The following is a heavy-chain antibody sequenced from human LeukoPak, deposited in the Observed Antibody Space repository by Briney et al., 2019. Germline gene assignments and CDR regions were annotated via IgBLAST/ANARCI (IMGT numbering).Heavy chain of an antibody. CDR2: IYYSGST. CDR1: GGSISNYY. D-gene: IGHD6-13*01. V-gene: IGHV4-59*01. CDR3: ARGSRVGYSSSWPTDY. J-gene: IGHJ4*02. Sequence: SETLSLTCTVSGGSISNYYWSWIRQPPGKGLEWIGYIYYSGSTNYNPSLKSRVTISVDMSKNQFSLKLSSVTAADTAVYYCARGSRVGYSSSWPTDYWGQGTLVTVSS.